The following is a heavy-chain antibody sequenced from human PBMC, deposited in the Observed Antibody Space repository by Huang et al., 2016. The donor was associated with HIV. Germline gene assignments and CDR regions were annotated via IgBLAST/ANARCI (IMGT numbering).Heavy chain of an antibody. V-gene: IGHV3-23*01. J-gene: IGHJ4*02. CDR2: ISASGDTK. CDR1: GFTFNIYA. Sequence: EVRLLESGGRLVQAVESLRLSCAASGFTFNIYAMSWVSQAPGKGLDWVAGISASGDTKNYPYSVKGRFTISRDNSRSILYLQMNSLGVEATAMYYCAKPYSGSSNQVFDYWGQGTMVTVAS. D-gene: IGHD1-26*01. CDR3: AKPYSGSSNQVFDY.